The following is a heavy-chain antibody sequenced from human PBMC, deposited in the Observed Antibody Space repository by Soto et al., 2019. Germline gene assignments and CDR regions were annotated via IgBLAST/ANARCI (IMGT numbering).Heavy chain of an antibody. Sequence: QVQLQQWGAGLLKPSETLSLTCAVYGGSFSGYYWSWIRQPPGKGLEWIGEINHSGSTNYNPSLKSRVTISVDTSKNQFSLKLSSVTAADTAVYYCARAAVGSGYYSGWGQGTLVTVSS. CDR2: INHSGST. J-gene: IGHJ4*02. D-gene: IGHD3-22*01. V-gene: IGHV4-34*01. CDR3: ARAAVGSGYYSG. CDR1: GGSFSGYY.